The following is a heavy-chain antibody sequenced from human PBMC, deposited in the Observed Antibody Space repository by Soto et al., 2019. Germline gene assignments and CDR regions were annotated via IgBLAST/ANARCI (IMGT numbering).Heavy chain of an antibody. D-gene: IGHD4-17*01. V-gene: IGHV1-69*13. CDR1: GGTFSSYA. Sequence: SVKNSCKASGGTFSSYAISWVRQAPGQGLEWMGGIIPIFGTANYAQKFQGRVTITADESTSTAYMELSSLRSEDTAVYYCARGGTTMVTYDYWGQGTLVTVSS. CDR2: IIPIFGTA. CDR3: ARGGTTMVTYDY. J-gene: IGHJ4*02.